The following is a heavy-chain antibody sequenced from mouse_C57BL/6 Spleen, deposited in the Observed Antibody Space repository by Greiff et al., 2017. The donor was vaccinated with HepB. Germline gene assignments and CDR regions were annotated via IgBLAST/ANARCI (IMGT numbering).Heavy chain of an antibody. D-gene: IGHD1-1*01. V-gene: IGHV1-82*01. Sequence: LQESGPELVKPGASVKISCKASGYAFSSSWMNWVKQRPGKGLEWIGRIYPGDGDTNYNGKFKGKATLTADKSSSTAYMQLSSLTSEDSAVYFCARGPLLLRERYYAMDYWGQGTSVTVSS. J-gene: IGHJ4*01. CDR2: IYPGDGDT. CDR1: GYAFSSSW. CDR3: ARGPLLLRERYYAMDY.